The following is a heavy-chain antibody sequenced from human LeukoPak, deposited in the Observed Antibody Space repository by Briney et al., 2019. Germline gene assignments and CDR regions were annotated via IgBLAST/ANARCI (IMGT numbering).Heavy chain of an antibody. CDR2: INHSGST. CDR3: ARRFGTMVRGVIRYYYYYYMDV. D-gene: IGHD3-10*01. Sequence: PSETLSLTCAVYGGSFSGYYWSWIRQPPGKGLEWIGEINHSGSTNYNPSLKSRVTISVDTSKNQFSLKLSSVTAADTAVYYCARRFGTMVRGVIRYYYYYYMDVWGKGTTVTISS. J-gene: IGHJ6*03. CDR1: GGSFSGYY. V-gene: IGHV4-34*01.